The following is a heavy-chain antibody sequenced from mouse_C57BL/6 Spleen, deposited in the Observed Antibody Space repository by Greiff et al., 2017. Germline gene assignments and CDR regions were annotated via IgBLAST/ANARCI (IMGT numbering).Heavy chain of an antibody. D-gene: IGHD3-2*02. Sequence: QVQLKQPGAELVKPGASVKMSCKASGYTFTSYWITWVKQRPGQGLEWIGDIYPGSGSTNYNEKFKSKATLTVDTSSSTAYMQLSSLTSEDSAVYYCARGDSSGSWFAYWGQGTLVTVSA. CDR2: IYPGSGST. V-gene: IGHV1-55*01. CDR1: GYTFTSYW. J-gene: IGHJ3*01. CDR3: ARGDSSGSWFAY.